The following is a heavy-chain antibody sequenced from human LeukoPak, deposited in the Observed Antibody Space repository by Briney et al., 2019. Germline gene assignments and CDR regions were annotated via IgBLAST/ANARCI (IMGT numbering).Heavy chain of an antibody. Sequence: GESLKISCEGSGYSFTRYWIGWVRQLPGKGLEWMGIIYPGDSDTRNSPSFQGQVTISADKSISTAYLQWSSLKASDTAVYYCARGAAAALYYFDYWGQGTLVTVSS. CDR2: IYPGDSDT. CDR1: GYSFTRYW. CDR3: ARGAAAALYYFDY. V-gene: IGHV5-51*01. J-gene: IGHJ4*02. D-gene: IGHD6-13*01.